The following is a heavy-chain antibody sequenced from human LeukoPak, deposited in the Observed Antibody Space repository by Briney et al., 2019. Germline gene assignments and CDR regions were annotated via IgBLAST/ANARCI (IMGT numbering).Heavy chain of an antibody. CDR1: GFTFSSYA. V-gene: IGHV3-23*01. J-gene: IGHJ4*02. Sequence: PGGSLRLSCAASGFTFSSYAMSWVRQAPGKGLEWVSAISGSGGSTYYADSVKGRFTISRDNSKNTLYLQMKSLRAEDTAVYYCAKDFGYFSGWYDFDYWGQGTLVTVSS. D-gene: IGHD6-19*01. CDR2: ISGSGGST. CDR3: AKDFGYFSGWYDFDY.